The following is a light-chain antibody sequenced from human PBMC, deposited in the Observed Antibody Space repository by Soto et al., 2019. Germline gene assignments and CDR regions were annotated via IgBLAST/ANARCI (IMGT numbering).Light chain of an antibody. CDR2: AAS. CDR1: QGISSY. V-gene: IGKV1-9*01. CDR3: QQLNSYYT. J-gene: IGKJ5*01. Sequence: DIQLTQSPSFLSASVGDRVTITCRASQGISSYLAWYQQKPGKAPKLLIYAASTLQSGVPSRFSGSGSGTEFTLTISSLQPEDFATYSCQQLNSYYTFGQGTRLEIK.